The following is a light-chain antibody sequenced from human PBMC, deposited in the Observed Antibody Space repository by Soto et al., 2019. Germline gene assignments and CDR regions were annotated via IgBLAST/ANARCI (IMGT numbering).Light chain of an antibody. CDR1: SSDVGGYNF. J-gene: IGLJ1*01. V-gene: IGLV2-8*01. CDR3: SSYAGSYKDV. CDR2: EVS. Sequence: QSALTQPPSASGSPGQSVTISCTGTSSDVGGYNFVSWYQQHPGKAPKLMIYEVSKRPSGVPDRFSGSKSGNTASLTVSGLQAEDEADYYCSSYAGSYKDVFGTGTKLTVL.